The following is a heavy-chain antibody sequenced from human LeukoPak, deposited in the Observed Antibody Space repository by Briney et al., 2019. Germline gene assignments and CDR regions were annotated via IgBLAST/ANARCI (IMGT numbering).Heavy chain of an antibody. CDR3: AKAGLSYFFACLGFFFI. Sequence: LGGSLRLSCAASGFTFSSYAMSWVRQAPGKGLEWVSAISGSGGSTYYADSVKGRFTISRDNSKNTLYLQMNSLRAEDTALYYCAKAGLSYFFACLGFFFIWGQGTMVTFSS. CDR2: ISGSGGST. D-gene: IGHD3-3*01. V-gene: IGHV3-23*01. J-gene: IGHJ3*02. CDR1: GFTFSSYA.